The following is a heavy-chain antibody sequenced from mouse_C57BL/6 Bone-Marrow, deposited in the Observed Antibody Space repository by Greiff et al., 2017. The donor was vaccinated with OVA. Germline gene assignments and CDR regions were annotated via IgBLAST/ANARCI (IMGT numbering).Heavy chain of an antibody. D-gene: IGHD1-1*01. CDR1: DSEVFPIAY. Sequence: SGSELRSPGSSVKLSCKDFDSEVFPIAYMSWVRQKPGHGFEWIGGILPSIGRTIYGEKFEDKATLDADTLSNTAYLELNSLPSEDSAIYYCARNIGSRGLYWYFDVWGTGTTVTVSS. V-gene: IGHV15-2*01. J-gene: IGHJ1*03. CDR2: ILPSIGRT. CDR3: ARNIGSRGLYWYFDV.